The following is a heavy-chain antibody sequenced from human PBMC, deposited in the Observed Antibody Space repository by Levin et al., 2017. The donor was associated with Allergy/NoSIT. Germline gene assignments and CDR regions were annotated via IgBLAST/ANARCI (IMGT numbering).Heavy chain of an antibody. D-gene: IGHD1-26*01. CDR2: IKEDGSRQ. CDR3: ARGGVAFAEAIF. J-gene: IGHJ4*02. Sequence: QPGGSLRLSCAASGFTFSNYWMTWVRQSPGKGLQWVANIKEDGSRQVYAEFVKGRFTISRDNAKNSLFLQMESLRAEDTAVYYCARGGVAFAEAIFWGQGTLVGVSS. V-gene: IGHV3-7*04. CDR1: GFTFSNYW.